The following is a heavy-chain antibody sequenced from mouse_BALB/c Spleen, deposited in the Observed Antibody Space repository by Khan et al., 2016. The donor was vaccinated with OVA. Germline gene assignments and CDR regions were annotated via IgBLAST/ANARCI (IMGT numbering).Heavy chain of an antibody. V-gene: IGHV1-87*01. D-gene: IGHD2-10*02. CDR1: GYTFTSYW. CDR3: ARDLERYFDV. CDR2: IYPGDGDT. J-gene: IGHJ1*01. Sequence: QVQLKESGAELARPGASVKLSCKASGYTFTSYWMQWVKRRPGQGLEWIGAIYPGDGDTRYTQKFKGKAKLTADKSSSTAYMQLSSLASEDSAVDYCARDLERYFDVWGAGTTVTVSS.